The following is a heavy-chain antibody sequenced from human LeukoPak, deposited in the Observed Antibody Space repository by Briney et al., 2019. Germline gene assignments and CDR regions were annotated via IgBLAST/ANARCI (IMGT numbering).Heavy chain of an antibody. Sequence: GGSLRLSCAASGFAFSDYAMSWVRQAPGGGLEWVSAVSVGGASTYYADSEEGRFSIPRENSKRTLYLQMNSLRAEDTAIYYGAKAGSRQLEDYWGQGTLVTLSS. V-gene: IGHV3-23*01. J-gene: IGHJ4*02. CDR2: VSVGGAST. CDR3: AKAGSRQLEDY. D-gene: IGHD1-1*01. CDR1: GFAFSDYA.